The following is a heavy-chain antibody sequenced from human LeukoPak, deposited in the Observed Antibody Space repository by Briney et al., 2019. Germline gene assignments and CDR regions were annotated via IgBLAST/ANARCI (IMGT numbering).Heavy chain of an antibody. CDR1: GYTFTSYG. J-gene: IGHJ4*02. Sequence: ASVKVSCKASGYTFTSYGISWVRQAPGQGLEWMGWISAYNGNTNYAQKLQGRVTMTTDTSTSTAYMELRSLRSDDTAVYYCARAAHYYDSSGYYDYWGKGTLVTVSS. V-gene: IGHV1-18*01. CDR2: ISAYNGNT. CDR3: ARAAHYYDSSGYYDY. D-gene: IGHD3-22*01.